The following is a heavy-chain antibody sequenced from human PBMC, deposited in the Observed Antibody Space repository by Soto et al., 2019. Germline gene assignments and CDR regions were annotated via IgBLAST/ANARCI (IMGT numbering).Heavy chain of an antibody. V-gene: IGHV4-38-2*01. CDR2: IYRSGNT. D-gene: IGHD1-1*01. Sequence: SETLSLTCAVSGYSVTNGVYWGWIRHRPGKGLEWIGSIYRSGNTYYNPSVRSRVSISVDPSKNEVSLNVNSVTAADTAVYYCARGPPIDPAPTSFYNWFDPWGQGTQVTVSS. J-gene: IGHJ5*02. CDR1: GYSVTNGVY. CDR3: ARGPPIDPAPTSFYNWFDP.